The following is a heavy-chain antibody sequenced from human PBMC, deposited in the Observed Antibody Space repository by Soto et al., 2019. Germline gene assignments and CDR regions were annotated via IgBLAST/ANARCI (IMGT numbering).Heavy chain of an antibody. J-gene: IGHJ4*02. CDR2: ISGSGGST. CDR3: AKRRSIAVAGTSFSWSLFDY. D-gene: IGHD6-19*01. CDR1: GFTFSSYA. V-gene: IGHV3-23*01. Sequence: PGGSLRLSCAASGFTFSSYAMSWVRQAPGKGLEWVSAISGSGGSTYYADSVKGRFTISRDNSKNTLYLQMNSLRAEDTAVYYCAKRRSIAVAGTSFSWSLFDYWGQGTLVTVSS.